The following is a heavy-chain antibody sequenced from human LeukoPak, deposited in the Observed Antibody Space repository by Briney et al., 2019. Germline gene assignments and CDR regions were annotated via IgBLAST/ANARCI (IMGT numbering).Heavy chain of an antibody. J-gene: IGHJ6*03. Sequence: ASVKVSCKASGYTFNTYYMEWVRQAPGQGLEWMGIINPSGVSTTYAQKFQGRVTMTRDTSTSTVYMELNSLRAEDTAVYYCARAERGYSSSYDYYMDVWGKGTTVTVSS. CDR3: ARAERGYSSSYDYYMDV. V-gene: IGHV1-46*02. D-gene: IGHD5-18*01. CDR2: INPSGVST. CDR1: GYTFNTYY.